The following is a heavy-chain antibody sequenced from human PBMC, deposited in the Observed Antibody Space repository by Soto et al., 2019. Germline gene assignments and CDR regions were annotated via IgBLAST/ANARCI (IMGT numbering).Heavy chain of an antibody. CDR2: IIPILGIA. CDR1: GGTFSSYT. CDR3: ARDDGLAYCGGDCYS. V-gene: IGHV1-69*02. D-gene: IGHD2-21*02. J-gene: IGHJ4*02. Sequence: QVQLVQSGAEVKKPGSSVKVCCKASGGTFSSYTISWVRQAPGQGLEWMGRIIPILGIANYAQKFQGRVTITADKSTSTAYMELSSLRSEDTAVYYCARDDGLAYCGGDCYSWGQGTLVTVSS.